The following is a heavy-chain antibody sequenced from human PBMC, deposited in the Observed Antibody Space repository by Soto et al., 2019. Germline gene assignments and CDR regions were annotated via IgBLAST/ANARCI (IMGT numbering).Heavy chain of an antibody. CDR1: GFTFSNYA. Sequence: GGSLRLSCAASGFTFSNYAMHWVRQAPGKGPEWVAAISYDGRNKYYADSVKGRFTISRDNSKNTLDLQMNSLRAEDTAVYYCAKGNYDIGGLSLNWFDPWGQGTLVTVSS. V-gene: IGHV3-30*18. J-gene: IGHJ5*02. CDR3: AKGNYDIGGLSLNWFDP. CDR2: ISYDGRNK. D-gene: IGHD3-22*01.